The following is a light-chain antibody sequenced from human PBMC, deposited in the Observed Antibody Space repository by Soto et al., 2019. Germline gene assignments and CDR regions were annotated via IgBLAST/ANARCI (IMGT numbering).Light chain of an antibody. CDR1: KIGSKS. J-gene: IGLJ1*01. V-gene: IGLV3-21*04. CDR2: YDT. CDR3: QVWDSGSDHYV. Sequence: SYELTQPPSVSVAPGKTARITCGGNKIGSKSVHWYQQKPGQAPKLVIYYDTDRPSGIPERFSGSNSGNTATLTISRVEAGDEADYYCQVWDSGSDHYVFGTGTKLTVL.